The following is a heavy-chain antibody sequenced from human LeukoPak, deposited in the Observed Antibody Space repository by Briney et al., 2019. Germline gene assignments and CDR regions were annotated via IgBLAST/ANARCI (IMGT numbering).Heavy chain of an antibody. CDR3: ARRYGSGSSGTFDY. D-gene: IGHD3-10*01. CDR2: IYYSGST. Sequence: SETLSLTCTVSDDSITIYYWSWIRQPPGKGLEWIGYIYYSGSTNYNPSLKSRVTISVDTSKNQFSLKLSSVTAADTAVYYCARRYGSGSSGTFDYWGQGTLVTVSS. J-gene: IGHJ4*02. CDR1: DDSITIYY. V-gene: IGHV4-59*01.